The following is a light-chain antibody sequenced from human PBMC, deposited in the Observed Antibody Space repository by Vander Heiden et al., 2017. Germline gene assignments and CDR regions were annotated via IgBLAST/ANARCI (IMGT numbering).Light chain of an antibody. CDR1: RIGLKS. CDR3: QVWDRSSDHYV. Sequence: VSVAPGETATVPCGGNRIGLKSVHWYHQRPGQAPVLVISDDRTRPSGIPERFSGSNSGNTATQTISGVEAGDEGDYYCQVWDRSSDHYVFGTGTKVSVL. J-gene: IGLJ1*01. CDR2: DDR. V-gene: IGLV3-21*01.